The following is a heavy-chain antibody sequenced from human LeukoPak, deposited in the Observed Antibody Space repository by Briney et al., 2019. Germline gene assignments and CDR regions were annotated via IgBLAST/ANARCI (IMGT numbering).Heavy chain of an antibody. V-gene: IGHV3-23*01. CDR3: AKPSGSDPVDY. CDR1: GFTFRSYA. CDR2: ISGSGGST. D-gene: IGHD1-26*01. J-gene: IGHJ4*02. Sequence: GGSLRLSCAASGFTFRSYAMSWVRQAPGKGLEWVSAISGSGGSTYYADSVKGRFTISRDKSKNPLYLQMNSLRAEDTAVYYCAKPSGSDPVDYWGQGTLVTVSS.